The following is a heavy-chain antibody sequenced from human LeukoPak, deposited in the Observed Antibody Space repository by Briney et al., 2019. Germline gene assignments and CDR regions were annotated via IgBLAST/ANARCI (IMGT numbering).Heavy chain of an antibody. CDR2: MNPNSGNT. V-gene: IGHV1-8*01. J-gene: IGHJ4*02. CDR1: GYTFISYD. Sequence: ASVKVSCKASGYTFISYDINWVRQATGQGLEWMGWMNPNSGNTGYAQKFQGRVTMTRNTSISTAYMELSSLRSEDTAVYYCARGYCSSTSCPPRYWGQGTLVTVSS. CDR3: ARGYCSSTSCPPRY. D-gene: IGHD2-2*01.